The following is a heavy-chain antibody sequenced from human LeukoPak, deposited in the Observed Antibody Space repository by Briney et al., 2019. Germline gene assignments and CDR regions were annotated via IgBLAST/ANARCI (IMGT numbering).Heavy chain of an antibody. J-gene: IGHJ6*02. CDR1: YY. CDR3: ARDLIVVVPAAYYYYYGMDV. D-gene: IGHD2-2*01. Sequence: YYXSXIRQAPGKGLEWVSYISSSGSTIYYADSVKGRFTISRDNAKNSLYLQMNSLRAEDTAVYYCARDLIVVVPAAYYYYYGMDVWGQGTTVTVSS. CDR2: ISSSGSTI. V-gene: IGHV3-11*01.